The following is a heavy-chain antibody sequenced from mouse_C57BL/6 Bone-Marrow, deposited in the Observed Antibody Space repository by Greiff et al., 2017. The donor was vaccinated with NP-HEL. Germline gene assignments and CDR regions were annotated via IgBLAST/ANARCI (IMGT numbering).Heavy chain of an antibody. CDR3: ARQGGNYDY. CDR2: IYPGDGDT. D-gene: IGHD2-1*01. V-gene: IGHV1-82*01. J-gene: IGHJ2*01. CDR1: GYAFSSSW. Sequence: QVQLKESGPELVKPGASVKISCKASGYAFSSSWMNWVKQRPGKGLEWIGRIYPGDGDTNYNGKFKGKATLTADKSSSTAYMQLSSLTSEDSAVYFCARQGGNYDYWGQGTTLTVSS.